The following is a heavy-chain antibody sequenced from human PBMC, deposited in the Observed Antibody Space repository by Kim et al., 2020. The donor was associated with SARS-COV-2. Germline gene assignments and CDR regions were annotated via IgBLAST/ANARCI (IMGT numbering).Heavy chain of an antibody. V-gene: IGHV6-1*01. CDR3: VRSGTCTSATCSFDY. Sequence: TVGGRTTINPDTSKNQFSLQLNSVTPEDTAVYYCVRSGTCTSATCSFDYWGQGTLVTVSS. J-gene: IGHJ4*02. D-gene: IGHD2-2*01.